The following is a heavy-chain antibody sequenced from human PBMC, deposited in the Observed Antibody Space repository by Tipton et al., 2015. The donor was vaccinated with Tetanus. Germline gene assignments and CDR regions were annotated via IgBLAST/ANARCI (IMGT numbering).Heavy chain of an antibody. CDR3: AGVTAQRTELYFEH. CDR2: VYYTGDT. CDR1: GGSINNTGYF. V-gene: IGHV4-61*05. Sequence: VKPSETLSFTCSVSGGSINNTGYFWGWIRQPPGKGLEWVGYVYYTGDTNYNPSLKSRVTISMDRSENQISLKMTSVTAADTAVYYCAGVTAQRTELYFEHWGQGTQVTVSS. D-gene: IGHD2-8*02. J-gene: IGHJ1*01.